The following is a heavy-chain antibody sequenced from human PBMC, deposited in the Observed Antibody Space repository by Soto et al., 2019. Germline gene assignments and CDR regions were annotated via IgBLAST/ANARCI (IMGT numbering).Heavy chain of an antibody. CDR1: GGSSSSSNG. CDR2: IYHSGST. J-gene: IGHJ3*02. CDR3: ARVWTTVTRGAFDI. D-gene: IGHD4-17*01. V-gene: IGHV4-4*02. Sequence: ASETLPLTCAVSGGSSSSSNGLSWVRQPPGKGLEWIGEIYHSGSTNHNPSLKSRVTISVDKSKNQFSLKLSSVTAADTAVYYCARVWTTVTRGAFDIWGQGTMVTVSS.